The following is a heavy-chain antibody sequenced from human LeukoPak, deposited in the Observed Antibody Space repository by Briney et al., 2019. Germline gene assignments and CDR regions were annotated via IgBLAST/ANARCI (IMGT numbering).Heavy chain of an antibody. CDR3: ARVGTAY. CDR1: GGSFSGYY. J-gene: IGHJ4*02. CDR2: INHSGST. Sequence: SETLSLTCAVYGGSFSGYYWSWIRQPPGKGLEWIGEINHSGSTNYNPSLKSRVTISVDTSKNQFSLKLSSVTAADTAVYYCARVGTAYWGQGTLVTVSS. V-gene: IGHV4-34*01. D-gene: IGHD1-1*01.